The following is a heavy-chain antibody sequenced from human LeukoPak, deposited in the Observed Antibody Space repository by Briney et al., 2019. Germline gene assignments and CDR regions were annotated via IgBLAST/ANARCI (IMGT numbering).Heavy chain of an antibody. V-gene: IGHV1-2*02. D-gene: IGHD1-7*01. J-gene: IGHJ4*02. CDR2: INPNSGGT. Sequence: GASVKVSCKASGYRFTDYYIHWVRQAPGQGLEWMGWINPNSGGTKYAQKFQGRVTMTRDTSITTAYMEVSRLRSDDTAVYYCARDGQTGTTVYWGQGTLVTVSS. CDR1: GYRFTDYY. CDR3: ARDGQTGTTVY.